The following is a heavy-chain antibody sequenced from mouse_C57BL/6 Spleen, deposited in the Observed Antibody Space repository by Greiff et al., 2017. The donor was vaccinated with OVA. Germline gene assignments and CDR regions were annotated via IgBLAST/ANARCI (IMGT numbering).Heavy chain of an antibody. D-gene: IGHD1-1*01. J-gene: IGHJ3*01. CDR3: ARDYYGSSLAWFAY. CDR2: IYPRDGST. CDR1: GYTFTSYD. Sequence: VKLMESGPELVKPGASVKLSCKASGYTFTSYDINWVKQRPGQGLEWIGWIYPRDGSTKYNEKFKGKATLTVDTSSSTAYMELHSLTSEDSAVYFCARDYYGSSLAWFAYWGQGTLVTVSA. V-gene: IGHV1-85*01.